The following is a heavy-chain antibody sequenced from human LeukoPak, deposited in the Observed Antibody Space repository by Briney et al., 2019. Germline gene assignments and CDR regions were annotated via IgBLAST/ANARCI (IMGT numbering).Heavy chain of an antibody. Sequence: SETLSLTCTVSGGSISSYYWSWIRQPPGKGLEWIGYISDSGRTKFNSSLKSRVIISVDTSNNQFSLNLSSVTAADTAVYYCARDIYSSSWTAPYYWGQGTLVAVSS. CDR3: ARDIYSSSWTAPYY. J-gene: IGHJ4*02. CDR1: GGSISSYY. V-gene: IGHV4-59*01. CDR2: ISDSGRT. D-gene: IGHD6-13*01.